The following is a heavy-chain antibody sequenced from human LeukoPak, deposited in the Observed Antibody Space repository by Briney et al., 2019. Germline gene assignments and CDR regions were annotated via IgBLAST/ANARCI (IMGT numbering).Heavy chain of an antibody. Sequence: SQTLSLTCNVSGVSVSDGRYYWTWIRQHPGKGLEGIGYKYYSGSAKYNPSLKSRLTISIDTSKNQFSLQPSSVTAADTATYYCATPYCSGISCLDVFNMWGQGTRVTVSS. J-gene: IGHJ3*02. CDR3: ATPYCSGISCLDVFNM. CDR1: GVSVSDGRYY. V-gene: IGHV4-31*03. CDR2: KYYSGSA. D-gene: IGHD2-2*01.